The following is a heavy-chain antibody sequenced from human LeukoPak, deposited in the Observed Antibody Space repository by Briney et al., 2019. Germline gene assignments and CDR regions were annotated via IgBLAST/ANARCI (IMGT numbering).Heavy chain of an antibody. CDR3: ARQGSSWIDY. D-gene: IGHD6-13*01. CDR1: GGSISSIIYH. CDR2: IYYSGTT. Sequence: SETLSLTCTVSGGSISSIIYHWGWIRQPPGKGLEWIGSIYYSGTTYYNPSLKSRVTISVDTYKNQFSLKLSSVTATDTAVYYCARQGSSWIDYWGQGTLVTVSS. V-gene: IGHV4-39*01. J-gene: IGHJ4*02.